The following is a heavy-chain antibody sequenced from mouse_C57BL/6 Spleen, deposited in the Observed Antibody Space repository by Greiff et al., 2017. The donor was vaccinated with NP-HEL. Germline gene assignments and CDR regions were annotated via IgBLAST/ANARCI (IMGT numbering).Heavy chain of an antibody. J-gene: IGHJ3*01. Sequence: VQLQQPGAELVRPGSSVKLSCKASGYTFTSYWMHWVKQRPIQGLEWIGNIDPSDSETHYNQKFKDKATLTVDKSSSTAYMQRSSLTSEDSAVYYCARWGAGLGAYWGQGTLVTVSA. D-gene: IGHD3-1*01. CDR2: IDPSDSET. V-gene: IGHV1-52*01. CDR1: GYTFTSYW. CDR3: ARWGAGLGAY.